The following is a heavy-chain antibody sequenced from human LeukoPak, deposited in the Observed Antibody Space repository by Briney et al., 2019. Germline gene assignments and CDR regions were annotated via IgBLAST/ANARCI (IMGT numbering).Heavy chain of an antibody. Sequence: PGGSLRLSCAASGFTFSSYSMNWVRQAPGKGLEWVSYIVSSSSTIYYADSVKGRFTISRDNAKNSLYLQMNSLRAEDTAVYYCARSLLWYSVAFDIWGQGIMVTVSS. CDR2: IVSSSSTI. V-gene: IGHV3-48*04. CDR3: ARSLLWYSVAFDI. J-gene: IGHJ3*02. D-gene: IGHD2-21*01. CDR1: GFTFSSYS.